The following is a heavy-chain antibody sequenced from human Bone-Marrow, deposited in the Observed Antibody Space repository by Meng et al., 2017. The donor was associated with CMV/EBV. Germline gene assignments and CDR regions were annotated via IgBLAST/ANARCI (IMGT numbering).Heavy chain of an antibody. D-gene: IGHD2-21*01. CDR2: IWYDGSNT. J-gene: IGHJ5*02. CDR1: GFTFSTYG. Sequence: GSLRLSCAASGFTFSTYGMHWVRQTPGKGLEWLTVIWYDGSNTYYADSVKGRFIISRDNSRNTLYLQMNSLRVEDTAVYYCAKDHCGGDCYNSGWFDPWGQGTLVTVSS. CDR3: AKDHCGGDCYNSGWFDP. V-gene: IGHV3-33*06.